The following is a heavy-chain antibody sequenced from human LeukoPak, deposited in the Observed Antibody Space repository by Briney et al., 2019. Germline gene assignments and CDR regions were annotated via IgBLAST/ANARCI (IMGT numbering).Heavy chain of an antibody. V-gene: IGHV4-30-4*01. D-gene: IGHD7-27*01. CDR3: ARDRHWGSLYYGMDV. J-gene: IGHJ6*04. CDR2: IYYSGST. Sequence: SETLSLTCTVSGGSISSGDYYWSWIRQPPGKGLEWIGYIYYSGSTYYNPSLKSRVTISVDKSKNQFSLKLSSVTAADTAVYYCARDRHWGSLYYGMDVWGKGTTVTVSS. CDR1: GGSISSGDYY.